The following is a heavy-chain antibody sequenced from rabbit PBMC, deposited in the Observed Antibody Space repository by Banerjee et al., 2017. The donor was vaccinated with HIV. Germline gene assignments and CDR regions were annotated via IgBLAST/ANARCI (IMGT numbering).Heavy chain of an antibody. D-gene: IGHD6-1*01. Sequence: QSLEESGGDLVKPGASLTLTCTASGFSFSGRFYMCWVRQAPGKGLEWIACIYSSSYGSTAYASWAKGRFTISKTSSTTVTLQMTSLTVADTATYFCARDVDGVGDGYATFNLWGPGTL. J-gene: IGHJ4*01. CDR1: GFSFSGRFY. V-gene: IGHV1S40*01. CDR3: ARDVDGVGDGYATFNL. CDR2: IYSSSYGST.